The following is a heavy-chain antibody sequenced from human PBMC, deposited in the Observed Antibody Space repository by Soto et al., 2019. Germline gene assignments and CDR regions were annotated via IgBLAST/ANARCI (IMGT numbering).Heavy chain of an antibody. CDR2: ISSSGSTI. CDR3: ARAGYDFWSGYYPPYNWFDP. Sequence: GGSLRLSCAASGFTFSSYEMNWVRQAPGKGLEWVSYISSSGSTIYYADSVKGRFTISRDNAKNSLYLQMNSLRAEDTAVYYCARAGYDFWSGYYPPYNWFDPWGQGTLVTVS. J-gene: IGHJ5*02. V-gene: IGHV3-48*03. CDR1: GFTFSSYE. D-gene: IGHD3-3*01.